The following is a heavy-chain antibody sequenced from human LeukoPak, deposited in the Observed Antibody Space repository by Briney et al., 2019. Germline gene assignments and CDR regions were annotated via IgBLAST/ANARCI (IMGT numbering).Heavy chain of an antibody. CDR1: GSSFTSYW. J-gene: IGHJ4*02. CDR2: IYPGDSDT. CDR3: ARQNTGTSYFDY. Sequence: GESLKISCKAFGSSFTSYWIAWVRQMPGKGLEWMGIIYPGDSDTRYSPSFQGQVTISADKSIGTAYLQWSSLKASDTAMYYCARQNTGTSYFDYWGQGTLVTVSS. D-gene: IGHD1-1*01. V-gene: IGHV5-51*01.